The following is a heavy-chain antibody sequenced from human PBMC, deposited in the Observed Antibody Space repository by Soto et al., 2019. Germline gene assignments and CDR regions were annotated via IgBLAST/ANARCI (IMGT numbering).Heavy chain of an antibody. D-gene: IGHD3-16*01. J-gene: IGHJ4*02. V-gene: IGHV3-7*04. CDR2: IKQDGSEK. CDR1: GFTISSHW. Sequence: EVQLVESGGGLVQPGGSLRLSCAASGFTISSHWMNWVRQAPGKGLEWVANIKQDGSEKYYVDSVKGRFTISRDNAMNSLYLQINSLRAEDTAMYYCTRGFGIDSWGQGTLVTVSS. CDR3: TRGFGIDS.